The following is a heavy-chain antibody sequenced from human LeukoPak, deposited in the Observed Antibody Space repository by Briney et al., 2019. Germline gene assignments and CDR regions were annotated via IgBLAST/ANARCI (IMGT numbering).Heavy chain of an antibody. D-gene: IGHD5-24*01. CDR1: GYSFTSYW. CDR3: ARPRVVDIEMATVSHFDY. Sequence: GESLKISCKGSGYSFTSYWIGWVRQTPGKGLEWMGLMYPGDSDTRYSPSFQGQVTISVDKSISTAYLQWSSLKASDTAMYYCARPRVVDIEMATVSHFDYWGQGTLVTVSS. V-gene: IGHV5-51*01. CDR2: MYPGDSDT. J-gene: IGHJ4*02.